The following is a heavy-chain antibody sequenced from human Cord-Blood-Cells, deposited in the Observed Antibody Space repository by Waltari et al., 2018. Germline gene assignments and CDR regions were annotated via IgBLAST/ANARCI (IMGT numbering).Heavy chain of an antibody. CDR1: GFTFSSRG. V-gene: IGHV3-33*01. D-gene: IGHD1-26*01. Sequence: QVQLVESGGGVVQPGRSLRLACAASGFTFSSRGMHWVRQATGKGLEWVAVIWYDGSNKYYADSVKGRFTISRDNSKNTLYLQMNSLRAEDTAVYYCAREWELDYWGQGTLVTVSS. CDR3: AREWELDY. J-gene: IGHJ4*02. CDR2: IWYDGSNK.